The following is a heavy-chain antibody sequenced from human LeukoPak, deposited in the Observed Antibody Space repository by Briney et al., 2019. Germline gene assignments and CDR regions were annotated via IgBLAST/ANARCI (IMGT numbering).Heavy chain of an antibody. CDR3: ARLETTPYYFDY. CDR2: ISGSGFNR. D-gene: IGHD1-1*01. Sequence: GGSLRLSCAASGFTFSSYWMSWVRQAPGKGLEWISSISGSGFNRFYADSAKGRFTISRDSAKNSLYLQMNSLRAEDTAVYYCARLETTPYYFDYWGQGTLVTVSS. V-gene: IGHV3-21*01. J-gene: IGHJ4*02. CDR1: GFTFSSYW.